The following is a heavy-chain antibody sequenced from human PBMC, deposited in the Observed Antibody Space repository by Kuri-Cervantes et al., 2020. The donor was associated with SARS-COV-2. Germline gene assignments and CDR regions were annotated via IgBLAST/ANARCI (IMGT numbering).Heavy chain of an antibody. V-gene: IGHV3-11*04. Sequence: GESLKISCAASGFTFSDYYMSWIRQAPGKGLEWVSYISSSGSTIYYADSVKGRFTIPRDNAKNSLYLQMNSLRAEDTAVYYCAKEGILEWLSFDYWGQGTLVTVSS. D-gene: IGHD3-3*01. CDR2: ISSSGSTI. J-gene: IGHJ4*02. CDR3: AKEGILEWLSFDY. CDR1: GFTFSDYY.